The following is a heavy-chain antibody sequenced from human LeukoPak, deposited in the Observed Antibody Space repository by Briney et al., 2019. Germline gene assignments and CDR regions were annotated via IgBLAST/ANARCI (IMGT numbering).Heavy chain of an antibody. V-gene: IGHV4-4*09. CDR3: ARLGVPAAMRFDP. Sequence: SETLSLTCTVSGGSISSYYWSWIRQPPGKGLEWIGYIYTSGSTNYNPSLKSRDTISVDTSKNQFSLKLSSVTAADTAVYYCARLGVPAAMRFDPWGQGTLVTVSS. J-gene: IGHJ5*02. CDR2: IYTSGST. CDR1: GGSISSYY. D-gene: IGHD2-2*01.